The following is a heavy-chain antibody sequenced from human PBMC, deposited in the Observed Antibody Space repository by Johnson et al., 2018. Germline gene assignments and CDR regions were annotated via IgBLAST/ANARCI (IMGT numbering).Heavy chain of an antibody. J-gene: IGHJ1*01. CDR2: IWYDGSNK. D-gene: IGHD4-17*01. CDR3: ARADYGDYSGYFQH. Sequence: QVQLVQSGGGVVQPGRSLRLSCAASGFTFSSYGMHWVRQAPGKGLEWVAVIWYDGSNKYYADSVKGRFTISRDNSKNTLYLQMNSLSAEDTAVYYCARADYGDYSGYFQHWGQGTLVTVSS. CDR1: GFTFSSYG. V-gene: IGHV3-33*01.